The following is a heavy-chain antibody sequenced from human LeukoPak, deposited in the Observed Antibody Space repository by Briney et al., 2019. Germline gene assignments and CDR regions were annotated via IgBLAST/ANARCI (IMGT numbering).Heavy chain of an antibody. Sequence: ASVKVSCKASGYTFTGYYMRWVRQAPGQGLEWMGWINPNSSGTNYPLKFQGRVTLTRDTSISTVYMELSRLRSDDTAVYYCARGDDFWSGNTVYYYMDVWGKGTTVTVSS. J-gene: IGHJ6*03. V-gene: IGHV1-2*02. CDR2: INPNSSGT. D-gene: IGHD3-3*01. CDR1: GYTFTGYY. CDR3: ARGDDFWSGNTVYYYMDV.